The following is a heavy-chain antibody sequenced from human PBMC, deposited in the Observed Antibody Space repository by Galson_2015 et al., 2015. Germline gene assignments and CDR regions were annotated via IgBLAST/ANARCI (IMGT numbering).Heavy chain of an antibody. V-gene: IGHV5-51*01. CDR3: ARRGNTYGYSDY. CDR1: GSTFSNYW. J-gene: IGHJ4*02. CDR2: IYPGDSDT. Sequence: QSGAEVKKPGESLQISCTGSGSTFSNYWIGWVRQMPGKGLEWMGIIYPGDSDTRYSPSFQGQVTISADKSINTAFLQWSSLEAPDTAMYYCARRGNTYGYSDYWGQGTLVTVSS. D-gene: IGHD5-18*01.